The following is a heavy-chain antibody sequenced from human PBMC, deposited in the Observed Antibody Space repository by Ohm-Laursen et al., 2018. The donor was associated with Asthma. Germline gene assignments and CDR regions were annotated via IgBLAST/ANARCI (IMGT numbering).Heavy chain of an antibody. CDR3: TRRGGSDLIHFGS. CDR1: GFTFSGSW. J-gene: IGHJ4*02. Sequence: LRLSCTASGFTFSGSWMIWVRQAPGKGLQWLAEVSYSGSTNYNPSLESRITVSVDKSKNQLSLTLTSVTAADTAMYYCTRRGGSDLIHFGSWGQGTPVTVSS. CDR2: VSYSGST. V-gene: IGHV4-4*02. D-gene: IGHD1-26*01.